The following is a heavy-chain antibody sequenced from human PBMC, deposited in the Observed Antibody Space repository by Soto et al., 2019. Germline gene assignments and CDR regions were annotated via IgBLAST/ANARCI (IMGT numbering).Heavy chain of an antibody. J-gene: IGHJ4*02. CDR2: IYYSGST. V-gene: IGHV4-59*08. Sequence: SETLSLTCTVSGGSISSYYWSWIRQPPGKGLEWIGYIYYSGSTNYNPSLKSRVTISVDTSKNQFSLKLSSVTAADTAVYYCARADPHFWSGYYLDYWGQGTLVTVSS. CDR1: GGSISSYY. D-gene: IGHD3-3*02. CDR3: ARADPHFWSGYYLDY.